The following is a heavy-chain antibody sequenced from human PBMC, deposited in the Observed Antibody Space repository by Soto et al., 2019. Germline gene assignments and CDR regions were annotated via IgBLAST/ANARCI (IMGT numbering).Heavy chain of an antibody. Sequence: ASVKVSCKASGYTFTGYYMHWVRQAPGQGLEWMGWINPNSGGTNYAQKFQGRVTMTRDTSISTAYMELSRLRSDDTAVYYCAREAAYSHVLTGYYTYYYGMDVWGQGTTVTVCS. CDR3: AREAAYSHVLTGYYTYYYGMDV. CDR2: INPNSGGT. CDR1: GYTFTGYY. D-gene: IGHD3-9*01. V-gene: IGHV1-2*02. J-gene: IGHJ6*02.